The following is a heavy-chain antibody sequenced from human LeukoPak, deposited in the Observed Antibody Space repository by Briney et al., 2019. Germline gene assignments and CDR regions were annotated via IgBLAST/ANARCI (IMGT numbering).Heavy chain of an antibody. Sequence: GGSLRLSCAASGLTFSSHWMHWVRQAPGKGLEWVAVIWYDGSNKYYADSVKGRFTISRDNSKNTLYLQMNSLRAEDTAVYYCARDQGYFDYWGQGTLVTVSS. J-gene: IGHJ4*02. CDR1: GLTFSSHW. CDR2: IWYDGSNK. CDR3: ARDQGYFDY. V-gene: IGHV3-33*08.